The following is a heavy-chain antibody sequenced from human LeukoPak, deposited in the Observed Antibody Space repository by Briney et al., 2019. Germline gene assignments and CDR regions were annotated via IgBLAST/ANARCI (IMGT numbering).Heavy chain of an antibody. CDR3: ARVHIVTGTYFDS. V-gene: IGHV4-4*07. J-gene: IGHJ4*02. Sequence: PSETLSLTCTISGDSMSGYSWSWLRQPAGKELEWIGRIYSSGFTEYNLSLDGRVTMSIETSKNQFSLMLDSVTAADTATYYCARVHIVTGTYFDSWGQGALVTDSS. CDR1: GDSMSGYS. D-gene: IGHD3-10*01. CDR2: IYSSGFT.